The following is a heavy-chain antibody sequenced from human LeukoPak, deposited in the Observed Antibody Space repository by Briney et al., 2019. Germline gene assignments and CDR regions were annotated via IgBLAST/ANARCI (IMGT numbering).Heavy chain of an antibody. CDR3: ARGVYYDSSGYHEIDY. Sequence: GGSLRLSCAASGFTFSSYEMNWVRQAPGKGLEWVSYISSSGSTIYYADSVKGRFTISRDNSKNTLYLQMNSLRAEDTAVYYCARGVYYDSSGYHEIDYWGQGTLVTVSS. CDR2: ISSSGSTI. CDR1: GFTFSSYE. J-gene: IGHJ4*02. D-gene: IGHD3-22*01. V-gene: IGHV3-48*03.